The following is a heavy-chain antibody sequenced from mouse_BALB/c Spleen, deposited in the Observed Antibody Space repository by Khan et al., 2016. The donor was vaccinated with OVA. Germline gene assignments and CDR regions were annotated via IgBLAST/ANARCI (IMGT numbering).Heavy chain of an antibody. CDR3: TRGRIGY. D-gene: IGHD1-1*01. CDR2: INPTSGYT. V-gene: IGHV1-7*01. J-gene: IGHJ2*01. Sequence: QVQLKESGAELAKPGASVKMSCKASGYTFTTYWIHWVKQRPGQGLEWIGYINPTSGYTDYNEKFKDRATLSADKSSSTAYMQLSSLTSEDSAVYYCTRGRIGYWGQGTTLTVSS. CDR1: GYTFTTYW.